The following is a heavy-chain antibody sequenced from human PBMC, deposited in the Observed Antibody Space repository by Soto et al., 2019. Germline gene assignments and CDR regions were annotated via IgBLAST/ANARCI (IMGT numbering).Heavy chain of an antibody. Sequence: VGSLRLSCAASGFTFSSYDMHLVRQSTGKGLEWVSAIGTAGDTYYPGSVKGRFTISRENAKNSLYLQMNSLRAGDTAVYYCERSRRRYSSGWQYDYYGMDVWSQGTTVTVS. V-gene: IGHV3-13*01. CDR2: IGTAGDT. J-gene: IGHJ6*02. D-gene: IGHD6-19*01. CDR1: GFTFSSYD. CDR3: ERSRRRYSSGWQYDYYGMDV.